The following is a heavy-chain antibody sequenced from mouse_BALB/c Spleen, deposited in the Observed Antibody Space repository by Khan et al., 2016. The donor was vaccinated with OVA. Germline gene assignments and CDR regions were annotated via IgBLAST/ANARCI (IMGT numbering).Heavy chain of an antibody. V-gene: IGHV2-9*02. CDR3: ARNGEPDYFDY. Sequence: VKLQESGPGLVALSQSLSITCTVTGFSLTSYAIHWIRQPPGKGLEWLGVIWAGGSTNYNSALMSRLSISKDNYKSQVFLKMNRLQSHDTAIYYCARNGEPDYFDYWGQGTTLTGSS. CDR1: GFSLTSYA. J-gene: IGHJ2*01. CDR2: IWAGGST.